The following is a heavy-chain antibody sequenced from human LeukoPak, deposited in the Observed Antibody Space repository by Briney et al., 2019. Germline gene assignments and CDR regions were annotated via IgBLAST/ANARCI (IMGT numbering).Heavy chain of an antibody. D-gene: IGHD3-22*01. V-gene: IGHV3-23*01. J-gene: IGHJ4*02. CDR3: AKRGVVIRVILVGFHKEANYFDS. CDR2: ISDSGGRT. Sequence: GGSLTLSCRVSGITRCNFGMSGVRLAKGKGLEWVAGISDSGGRTKYADSEKGRLTISRDSPKNTLYLQMNSLRPEDTAVYYCAKRGVVIRVILVGFHKEANYFDSWGQGVLVTVSS. CDR1: GITRCNFG.